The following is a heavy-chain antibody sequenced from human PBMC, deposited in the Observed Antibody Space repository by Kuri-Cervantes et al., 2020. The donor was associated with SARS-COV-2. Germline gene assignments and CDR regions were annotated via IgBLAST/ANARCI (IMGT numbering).Heavy chain of an antibody. CDR3: ATTSGSYYNGAFDY. CDR2: ISYDGSNK. V-gene: IGHV3-30*03. J-gene: IGHJ4*02. D-gene: IGHD1-26*01. Sequence: GGSLRLSCAASGFTFSSYSMNWVRQAPGKGLEWVAVISYDGSNKYYADSVKGRFTISRDNSENTLYLQMNSLRAEDTAVYYCATTSGSYYNGAFDYWGQGTLVTVSS. CDR1: GFTFSSYS.